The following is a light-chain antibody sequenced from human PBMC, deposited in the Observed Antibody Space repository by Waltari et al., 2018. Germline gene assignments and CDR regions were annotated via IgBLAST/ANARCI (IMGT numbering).Light chain of an antibody. CDR3: QQYSSYST. CDR2: AAS. Sequence: DIQMTPSPPSLSASVGDRVTITCRASQSISSYLNWYQQKPGKAPKLLIYAASSLQSGVPSRFSGSGSGTDFTLTISSLQPEDFATYYCQQYSSYSTFGQGTKVEIK. V-gene: IGKV1-39*01. CDR1: QSISSY. J-gene: IGKJ1*01.